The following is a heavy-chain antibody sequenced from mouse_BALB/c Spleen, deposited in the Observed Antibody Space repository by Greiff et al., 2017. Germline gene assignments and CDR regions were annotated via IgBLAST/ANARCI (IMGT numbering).Heavy chain of an antibody. CDR3: ARDRGDYGFDY. J-gene: IGHJ2*01. CDR1: GFTFSDYY. CDR2: ISDGGSYT. V-gene: IGHV5-4*02. D-gene: IGHD1-1*01. Sequence: EVQLVESGGGLVKPGGSLKLSCAASGFTFSDYYMYWVRQTPEKRLEWVATISDGGSYTYYPDSVKGRFTISRDNAKNNLYLQMSSLKSEDTAMYYCARDRGDYGFDYWGQGTTLTVSS.